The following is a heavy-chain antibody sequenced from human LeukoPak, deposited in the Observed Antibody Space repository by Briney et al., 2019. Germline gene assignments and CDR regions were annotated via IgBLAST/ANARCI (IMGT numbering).Heavy chain of an antibody. CDR1: GFTFSSYA. CDR3: AKAPIAVAGTFCDY. Sequence: GGSLRLSCAASGFTFSSYAMSWVRQAPGKGLEWVSAISGSGGSTYYADSVRGRFTISRDNSKNTLYLQMNSLRAEDTAVYYCAKAPIAVAGTFCDYWGQGTLVTVSS. V-gene: IGHV3-23*01. CDR2: ISGSGGST. J-gene: IGHJ4*02. D-gene: IGHD6-19*01.